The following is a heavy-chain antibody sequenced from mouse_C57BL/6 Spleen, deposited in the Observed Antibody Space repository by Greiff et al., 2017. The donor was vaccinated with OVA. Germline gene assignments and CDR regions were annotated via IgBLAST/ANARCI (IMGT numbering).Heavy chain of an antibody. J-gene: IGHJ1*03. D-gene: IGHD1-1*01. CDR1: GYTFTDYE. V-gene: IGHV1-15*01. CDR2: IDPETGGT. CDR3: TRCYGSSYWYFDV. Sequence: VQLQQSGAELVRPGASVTLSCKASGYTFTDYEMHWVKQTPVHGLEWIGAIDPETGGTAYNQKFKGKAILTADKSSSTAYMELRSLTSEDSAVYDCTRCYGSSYWYFDVWGTGTTVTVSS.